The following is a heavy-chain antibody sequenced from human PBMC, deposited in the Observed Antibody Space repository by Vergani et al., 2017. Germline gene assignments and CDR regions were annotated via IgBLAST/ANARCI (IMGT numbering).Heavy chain of an antibody. CDR2: IHNSGST. CDR1: GGSISGGGYY. V-gene: IGHV4-31*03. CDR3: ATDRQKNYFYFYMDV. Sequence: QLQLQESGPGLLKPSETLSLTCTVSGGSISGGGYYWNWIRQRPGKGLEWIGYIHNSGSTYYKPSLESRLTLSLDTSKNQFSLKLSSVTAADTAVYYCATDRQKNYFYFYMDVWGKGTTVTVSS. J-gene: IGHJ6*03.